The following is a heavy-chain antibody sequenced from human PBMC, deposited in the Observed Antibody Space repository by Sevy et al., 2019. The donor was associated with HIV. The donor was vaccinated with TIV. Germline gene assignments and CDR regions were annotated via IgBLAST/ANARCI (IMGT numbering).Heavy chain of an antibody. CDR1: GFTVSSNS. V-gene: IGHV3-53*01. CDR3: TRDQWGHGSACFYFAS. D-gene: IGHD3-10*01. CDR2: ISGGLRT. Sequence: GESLKISCATSGFTVSSNSMSWVRQAPGKGLEWVSVISGGLRTYYTDSVKGRFTISRDNSENTLYLQMSSLQAEDTAVYYCTRDQWGHGSACFYFASWGQGTLVTVS. J-gene: IGHJ4*01.